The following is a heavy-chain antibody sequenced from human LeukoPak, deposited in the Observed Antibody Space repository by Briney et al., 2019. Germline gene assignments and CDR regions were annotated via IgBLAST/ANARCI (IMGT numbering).Heavy chain of an antibody. V-gene: IGHV1-2*02. CDR3: VREIYSSGWGPGY. J-gene: IGHJ4*02. D-gene: IGHD6-19*01. CDR1: GYTFTGYY. CDR2: INPNSGGT. Sequence: ASVKVSCKASGYTFTGYYMHWVRQAPGQGLGWMGWINPNSGGTNYAQKFQGRVTMTRDTSISTAYMELSRLRSDDTAVYYCVREIYSSGWGPGYWGQGTLVTVSS.